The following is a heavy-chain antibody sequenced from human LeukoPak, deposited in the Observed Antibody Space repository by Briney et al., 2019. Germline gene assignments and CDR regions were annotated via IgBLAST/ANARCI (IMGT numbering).Heavy chain of an antibody. D-gene: IGHD3-10*01. Sequence: SVKVSCKASGGTFSSYAISWVRQAAGQGLEWMGRIIPILGIANYAQKFQGRVTITADKSTSTAYMELSSLRSEDTAVYYCARSKYGSGFIPPKELDYWGQGTLVTVSS. CDR2: IIPILGIA. J-gene: IGHJ4*02. CDR1: GGTFSSYA. CDR3: ARSKYGSGFIPPKELDY. V-gene: IGHV1-69*04.